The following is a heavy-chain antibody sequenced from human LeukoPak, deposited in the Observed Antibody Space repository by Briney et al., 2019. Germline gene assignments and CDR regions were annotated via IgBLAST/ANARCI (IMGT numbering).Heavy chain of an antibody. J-gene: IGHJ4*02. CDR3: ARDRGNWNYPLDY. CDR1: GGSISSYY. CDR2: IYTSGST. D-gene: IGHD1-7*01. V-gene: IGHV4-4*07. Sequence: KPSETPSLTCTVSGGSISSYYWSWIRQPAREGMEWVGRIYTSGSTNYNPSLKSRVTMSVDTSKNQFSLKLSSVTAADTAVYYCARDRGNWNYPLDYWGQGTLVTVSS.